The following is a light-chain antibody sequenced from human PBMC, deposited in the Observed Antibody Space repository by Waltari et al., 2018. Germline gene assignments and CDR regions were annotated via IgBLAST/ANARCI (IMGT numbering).Light chain of an antibody. J-gene: IGLJ2*01. CDR3: CAYAGNYVV. V-gene: IGLV2-23*01. Sequence: QSALTQPASVSGSPGQWITIPCTGISSDIGTYNLVSWYRQHPGKAPKLLLYEDSERPSGVSTRFSGSKSGNTASLTISGLQAEDEADYYCCAYAGNYVVFGGGTKVTVL. CDR1: SSDIGTYNL. CDR2: EDS.